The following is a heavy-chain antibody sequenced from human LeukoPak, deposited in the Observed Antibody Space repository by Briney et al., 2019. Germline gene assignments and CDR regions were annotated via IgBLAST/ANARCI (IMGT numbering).Heavy chain of an antibody. J-gene: IGHJ4*02. Sequence: PGGSLRLSCAASGFSFSAYWMSCVRQTPEKGLEFVANIKQDGSVKNYMDSLKGRSTISRDNARESLYLEINSLRADDTAVYYCARDPDSSAFDLWGQGALVTVSS. V-gene: IGHV3-7*01. CDR2: IKQDGSVK. CDR1: GFSFSAYW. CDR3: ARDPDSSAFDL.